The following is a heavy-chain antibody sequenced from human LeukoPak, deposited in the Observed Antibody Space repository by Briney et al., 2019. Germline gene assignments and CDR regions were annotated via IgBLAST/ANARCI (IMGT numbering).Heavy chain of an antibody. CDR2: INSNTGAT. Sequence: ASVKVSCKTSGYNFLAHYIHWVRQAPGQGLEWMGWINSNTGATMTSQKVQGGVSMTRDTATTTAYLEVGRLPADDTAVYFCARALWGSLTYGLDAWGQGTLVTVSS. CDR1: GYNFLAHY. V-gene: IGHV1-2*02. CDR3: ARALWGSLTYGLDA. D-gene: IGHD1-26*01. J-gene: IGHJ5*02.